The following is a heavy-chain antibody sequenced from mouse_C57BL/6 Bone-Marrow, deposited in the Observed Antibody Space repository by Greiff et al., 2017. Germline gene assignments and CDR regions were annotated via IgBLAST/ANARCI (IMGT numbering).Heavy chain of an antibody. CDR1: GYTFTSYG. CDR3: SRRRGVFFATY. Sequence: QVQLQQSGAELARPGASVKLSCKASGYTFTSYGISWVKQRTGQGLEWIGEIYPRSGNTSYNEKFKGKATLTADKSSSTAYMELRSLTSEDSAVYFCSRRRGVFFATYWGRGTLVTVSA. V-gene: IGHV1-81*01. J-gene: IGHJ3*01. CDR2: IYPRSGNT.